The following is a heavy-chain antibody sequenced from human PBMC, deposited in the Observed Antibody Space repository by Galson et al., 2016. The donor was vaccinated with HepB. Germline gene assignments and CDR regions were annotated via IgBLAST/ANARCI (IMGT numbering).Heavy chain of an antibody. CDR1: GYSFITSW. D-gene: IGHD3-9*01. V-gene: IGHV5-51*01. CDR2: MYPGESDT. Sequence: QSGAEAKKPGESLKITCQSSGYSFITSWLGWVRQKSGRGLDWKGVMYPGESDTKYRPSLEGAVSISADQSISTAYLQWSSLKASDTAIYYCVRQDTNYYDVLTGYSTAQGGAFDVWGQGTVVSVSS. J-gene: IGHJ3*01. CDR3: VRQDTNYYDVLTGYSTAQGGAFDV.